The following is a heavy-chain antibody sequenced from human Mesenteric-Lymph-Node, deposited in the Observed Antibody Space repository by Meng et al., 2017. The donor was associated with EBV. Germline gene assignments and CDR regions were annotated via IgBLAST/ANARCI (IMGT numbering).Heavy chain of an antibody. V-gene: IGHV6-1*02. D-gene: IGHD2-2*01. CDR1: GDSVSSNSAA. Sequence: QVQLQQSGPGVVKPDQTLSLTRAISGDSVSSNSAACNWIRQSPSRGLEGLGRTYYRSEWYNDYAVSVKSRLTINPDTSKNQFSLQLNSVTPEDTAVYCCARETSCYDCWGQGTLVTVSS. J-gene: IGHJ4*02. CDR2: TYYRSEWYN. CDR3: ARETSCYDC.